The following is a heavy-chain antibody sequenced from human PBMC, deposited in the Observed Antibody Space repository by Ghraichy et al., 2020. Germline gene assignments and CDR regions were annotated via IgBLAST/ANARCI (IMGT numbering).Heavy chain of an antibody. CDR2: ISYDGSNK. D-gene: IGHD2-2*01. Sequence: GESQNISCAASGFTFSSYGMHWVRQAPGKGLEWVAVISYDGSNKYYADSVKGRFTISRDNSKNTLYLQMNSLRAEDTAVYYCAKDLYPTVVPAAKGGMDVWGQGTTVTVSS. CDR1: GFTFSSYG. V-gene: IGHV3-30*18. J-gene: IGHJ6*02. CDR3: AKDLYPTVVPAAKGGMDV.